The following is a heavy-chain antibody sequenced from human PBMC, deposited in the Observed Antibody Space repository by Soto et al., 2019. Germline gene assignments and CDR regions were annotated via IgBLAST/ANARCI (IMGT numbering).Heavy chain of an antibody. CDR1: GYAFTGYY. D-gene: IGHD1-26*01. CDR3: ARERWEGAPHDAFDI. Sequence: ASVKVSCKASGYAFTGYYMHWVRQAPGQGLEWMGWINPNSGGTNYAQKFQGRVTMTRDTSISTAYMELSRLRSDDTAVYYCARERWEGAPHDAFDIWGQGTMVTVSS. CDR2: INPNSGGT. V-gene: IGHV1-2*02. J-gene: IGHJ3*02.